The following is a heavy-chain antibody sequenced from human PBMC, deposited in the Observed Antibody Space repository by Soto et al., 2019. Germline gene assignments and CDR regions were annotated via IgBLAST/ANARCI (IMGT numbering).Heavy chain of an antibody. CDR1: GFTFNTYA. Sequence: GGSLRLSCAASGFTFNTYAMSWVRLAPGKGLEWVSTVTGSGTTFYGGSVEGRFTISRDNSKNTLHLQMNSLRAEDTAIYYCAKHRDCSASSCPTGHWFDPWGQGTLVTVSS. D-gene: IGHD2-15*01. CDR3: AKHRDCSASSCPTGHWFDP. CDR2: VTGSGTT. V-gene: IGHV3-23*01. J-gene: IGHJ5*02.